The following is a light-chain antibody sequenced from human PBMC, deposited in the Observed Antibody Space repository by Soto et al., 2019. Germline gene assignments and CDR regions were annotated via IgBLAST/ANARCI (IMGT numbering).Light chain of an antibody. CDR3: SSYTSSNTLGNV. CDR2: EVS. Sequence: QSVLTQPASVSGSPGQSITISCTGTSSDVGGYNYVSWYQQHPGKAPKLIIYEVSNRPSGVSNRFSGSKSGNTASLTISGLQAEDEADYYCSSYTSSNTLGNVFGTGTQLTVL. V-gene: IGLV2-14*01. J-gene: IGLJ1*01. CDR1: SSDVGGYNY.